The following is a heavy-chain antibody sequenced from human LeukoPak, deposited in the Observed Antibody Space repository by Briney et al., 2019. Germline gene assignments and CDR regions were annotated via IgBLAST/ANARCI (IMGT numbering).Heavy chain of an antibody. V-gene: IGHV1-18*04. CDR1: GYTFTSYG. Sequence: GASVKVSCTASGYTFTSYGISWVRQAPGQGLEGMGWFSAYNGNTNYAQKLQGRVTMTTDTSTSTAYMELRSLRSDDTAVYYCARSGLYSSSWYGWFDPWGQGTLVTVSS. CDR2: FSAYNGNT. D-gene: IGHD6-13*01. CDR3: ARSGLYSSSWYGWFDP. J-gene: IGHJ5*02.